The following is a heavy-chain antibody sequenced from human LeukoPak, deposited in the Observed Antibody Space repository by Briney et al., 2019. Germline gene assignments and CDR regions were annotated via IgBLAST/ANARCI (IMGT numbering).Heavy chain of an antibody. V-gene: IGHV3-30-3*01. D-gene: IGHD3-22*01. J-gene: IGHJ4*02. CDR3: ARDVAITMIVEETEYYFDY. Sequence: GRSLRLSCAASGFTFSSHAMHWVRQAPGKGLEWVAVISYDGSNKYYADSVKGRFTISRDNSKNTLYLQMNSLRAEDTAVYYCARDVAITMIVEETEYYFDYWGQGTLVTVSS. CDR1: GFTFSSHA. CDR2: ISYDGSNK.